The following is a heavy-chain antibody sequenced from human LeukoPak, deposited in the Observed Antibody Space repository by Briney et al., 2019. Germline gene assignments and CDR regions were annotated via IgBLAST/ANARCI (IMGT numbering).Heavy chain of an antibody. V-gene: IGHV3-66*01. CDR2: IYSRSNT. CDR3: ARKGLYGSKGFDY. Sequence: GGSLRLSCAGSHFTVSSNYIGWVRQAPGQKLEWVSVIYSRSNTYYADSVKGRYNIARDNSKNTLYLQMNSLRAEDTAVYYCARKGLYGSKGFDYWGQGTLVTVSS. D-gene: IGHD1-26*01. CDR1: HFTVSSNY. J-gene: IGHJ4*02.